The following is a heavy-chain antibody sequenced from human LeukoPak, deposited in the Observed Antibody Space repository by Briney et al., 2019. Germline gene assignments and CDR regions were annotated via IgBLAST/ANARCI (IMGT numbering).Heavy chain of an antibody. Sequence: KPSETLSLTCAVYGGSFSGYYWSWIRQPPGKGLEWIGEINHSGSTNYNPSLKSRVTISVDTSKNQFSLKLSSVTAADTAVYYCAREVEYYDSSGYRPHAFDIWGQGTLVTVSS. J-gene: IGHJ3*02. D-gene: IGHD3-22*01. CDR2: INHSGST. V-gene: IGHV4-34*01. CDR1: GGSFSGYY. CDR3: AREVEYYDSSGYRPHAFDI.